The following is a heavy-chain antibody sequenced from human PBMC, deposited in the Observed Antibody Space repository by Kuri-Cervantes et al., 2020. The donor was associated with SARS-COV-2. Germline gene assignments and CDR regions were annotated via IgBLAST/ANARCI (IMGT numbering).Heavy chain of an antibody. J-gene: IGHJ3*02. Sequence: GESLKISCAASGFTFSSYWMNWVRQAPGKGLEWVANIKQDGSEKYYVDSVKGRFTISRDNAKNSLYLQMNSLRAEDTAVYYCAFPISGWYGGAFDIWGQGTMVTVSS. CDR2: IKQDGSEK. CDR1: GFTFSSYW. V-gene: IGHV3-7*01. D-gene: IGHD6-19*01. CDR3: AFPISGWYGGAFDI.